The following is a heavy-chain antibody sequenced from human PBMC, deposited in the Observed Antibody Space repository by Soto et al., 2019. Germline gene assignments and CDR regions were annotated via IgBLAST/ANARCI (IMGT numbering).Heavy chain of an antibody. V-gene: IGHV1-2*04. Sequence: QVQLVQAGAEVKKPGASVKVSCKASGYTFTGYYMHWVRQAPGQGLEWMGWINPNSGGTNYAQKCQGCVTMTRDTSISTAYIELSRLRSADTAVYYCATSELRYFAWLPRRGMDVWGQGTTVTVSS. J-gene: IGHJ6*02. D-gene: IGHD3-9*01. CDR3: ATSELRYFAWLPRRGMDV. CDR2: INPNSGGT. CDR1: GYTFTGYY.